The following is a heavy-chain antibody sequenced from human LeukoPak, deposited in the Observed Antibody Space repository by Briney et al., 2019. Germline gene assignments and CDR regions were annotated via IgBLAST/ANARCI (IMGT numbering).Heavy chain of an antibody. Sequence: GGSLRLSCAASGFSFSIHWMSWVRQAPGKGLEWVSTISGSGGTTFYADSVKGRFTISRDNSKNTLYLQMNSLRAEDTAVYYCAKKGGDLLYYSYYMDVWGKGTTVTVSS. V-gene: IGHV3-23*01. CDR1: GFSFSIHW. CDR2: ISGSGGTT. CDR3: AKKGGDLLYYSYYMDV. D-gene: IGHD2-21*02. J-gene: IGHJ6*03.